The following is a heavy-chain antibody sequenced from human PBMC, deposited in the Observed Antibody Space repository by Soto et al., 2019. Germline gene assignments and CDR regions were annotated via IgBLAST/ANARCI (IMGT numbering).Heavy chain of an antibody. Sequence: GASVKVSCKASGYTFTSYYMHWVRQAPGQGLEWMGIINPSGGSTSYAQKFQGRVTMTRDTSTSTVYMELSSLRSEDTAVYYCAREAYYYDSSGYYFDYWGQGTLVTVSS. J-gene: IGHJ4*02. D-gene: IGHD3-22*01. V-gene: IGHV1-46*01. CDR1: GYTFTSYY. CDR3: AREAYYYDSSGYYFDY. CDR2: INPSGGST.